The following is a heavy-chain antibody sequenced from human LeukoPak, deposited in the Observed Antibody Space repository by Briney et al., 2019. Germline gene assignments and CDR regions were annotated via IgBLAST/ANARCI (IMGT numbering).Heavy chain of an antibody. CDR1: GGSISSYY. CDR2: IYYSGST. Sequence: SETLSLTCTVSGGSISSYYWTWIRQPPGKRLEWIGYIYYSGSTNYNPSLKSRVTISVDTSKNQFSLKLSSVTSADTAVYYCARGLRFLEWSYYYYYMDVWGKGTTVTISS. V-gene: IGHV4-59*01. J-gene: IGHJ6*03. CDR3: ARGLRFLEWSYYYYYMDV. D-gene: IGHD3-3*01.